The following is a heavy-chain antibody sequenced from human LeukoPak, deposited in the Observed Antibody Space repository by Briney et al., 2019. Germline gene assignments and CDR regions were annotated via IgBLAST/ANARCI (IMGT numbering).Heavy chain of an antibody. CDR3: VRLRLAAQTLDY. CDR1: GGSISSSSYY. V-gene: IGHV4-39*01. D-gene: IGHD6-6*01. Sequence: KPSETLSLTCTVSGGSISSSSYYWGWIRQPPGKGLEWIGSIYYSGSTYYNPSLKSRVTISVDTSKNQFSLKLSSVTAADTAVYYCVRLRLAAQTLDYWGQGTLVTVSS. CDR2: IYYSGST. J-gene: IGHJ4*02.